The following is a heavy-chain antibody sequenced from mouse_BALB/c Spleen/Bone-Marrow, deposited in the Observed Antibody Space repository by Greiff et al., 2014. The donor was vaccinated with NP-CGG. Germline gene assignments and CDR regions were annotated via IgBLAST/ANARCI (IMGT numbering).Heavy chain of an antibody. D-gene: IGHD1-1*01. CDR2: IDPANGNS. Sequence: EVQLQQSGAELVKPGASVKLSCTASGFNIKDTYMHWVKQRPEQGLEWIGRIDPANGNSKYDPKFQGKATITADTSSNTDYLQLSSLTSEDTAVYYCAIYYYGSSGFAYWGQGTLVTVSA. CDR1: GFNIKDTY. V-gene: IGHV14-3*02. J-gene: IGHJ3*01. CDR3: AIYYYGSSGFAY.